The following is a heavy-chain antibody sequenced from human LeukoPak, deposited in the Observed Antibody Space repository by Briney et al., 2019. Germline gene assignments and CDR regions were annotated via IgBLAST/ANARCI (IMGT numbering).Heavy chain of an antibody. Sequence: GGSLRLSCAASGFTFSTYVMTWVRQAPGKGLEWVPAISGSGGSAYYADSVKGRFTISRDNSKNTLYLQMNSLRAEDTALYYCAKDSTWIQLYYEYWGQGTLLTVSS. CDR3: AKDSTWIQLYYEY. CDR1: GFTFSTYV. V-gene: IGHV3-23*01. CDR2: ISGSGGSA. J-gene: IGHJ4*02. D-gene: IGHD5-18*01.